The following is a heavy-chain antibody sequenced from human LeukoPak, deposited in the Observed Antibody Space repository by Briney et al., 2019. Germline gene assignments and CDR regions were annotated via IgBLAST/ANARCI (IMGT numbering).Heavy chain of an antibody. CDR3: AKWKYSSSGLDDY. D-gene: IGHD6-6*01. J-gene: IGHJ4*02. V-gene: IGHV3-23*01. CDR2: ISNNGGYT. Sequence: GGSLRLSCAASGFTFSSSAMSWVRQAPGKGLEWVSAISNNGGYTYYADSVQGRFTISRDNSKSTLCLQMNSLRAEDTAVYYCAKWKYSSSGLDDYWGQGTLVTVSS. CDR1: GFTFSSSA.